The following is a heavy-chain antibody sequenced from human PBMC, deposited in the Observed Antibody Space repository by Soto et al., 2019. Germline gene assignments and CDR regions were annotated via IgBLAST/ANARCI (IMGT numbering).Heavy chain of an antibody. CDR3: ETGLDY. V-gene: IGHV3-30*03. J-gene: IGHJ4*02. CDR1: GFTFSSYG. CDR2: ISYDGSNK. Sequence: QVQLVESGGGVVQPGRSLRLSCAASGFTFSSYGMHWVRQAPGKGLEWVAVISYDGSNKYYADSVKGRFTISRDNSKNTLYLHRNSLRAEDTAVYYCETGLDYWGQGTLVTVSS. D-gene: IGHD2-8*02.